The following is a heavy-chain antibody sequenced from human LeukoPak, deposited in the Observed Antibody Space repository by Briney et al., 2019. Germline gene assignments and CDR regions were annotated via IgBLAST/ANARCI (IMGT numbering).Heavy chain of an antibody. D-gene: IGHD2-2*03. CDR1: AESFSGYS. Sequence: PSETLSLTCAVYAESFSGYSYIWIRQPPGKGLDWIGNINHSGSTNYNPSLKSRVTISINTSKNQFSLKRSSVTVADTAVYYCARGPDGYCSSASCQHYFDYWGQGTLDTVSS. J-gene: IGHJ4*02. CDR3: ARGPDGYCSSASCQHYFDY. V-gene: IGHV4-34*01. CDR2: INHSGST.